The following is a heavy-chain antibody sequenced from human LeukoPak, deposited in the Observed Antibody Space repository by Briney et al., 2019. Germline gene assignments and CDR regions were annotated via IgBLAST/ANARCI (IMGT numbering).Heavy chain of an antibody. V-gene: IGHV1-69*13. CDR1: GGTFSSYA. J-gene: IGHJ4*02. Sequence: SVKVSCKASGGTFSSYAINWVRQAPGQGLEWMGGIIPIFGTATYAQTYQGRVTITADESASTAYMELSSLRSEDTAVYDCATAHYYNTSGYYYDGDYWGQGTLVTVSS. CDR3: ATAHYYNTSGYYYDGDY. CDR2: IIPIFGTA. D-gene: IGHD3-22*01.